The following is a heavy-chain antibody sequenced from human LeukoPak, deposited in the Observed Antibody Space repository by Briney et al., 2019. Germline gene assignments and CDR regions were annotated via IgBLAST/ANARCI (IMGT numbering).Heavy chain of an antibody. Sequence: SETLSLTCSVSGGSISSRSYYWAWIRQPPGKGLEWIGSISYSGIDYYDPSLKIRVTMSVDTSKNQFSLKVNSVSVADTAVYYCACHADTPGIPHYWGQGTLVTVSS. V-gene: IGHV4-39*01. CDR2: ISYSGID. CDR3: ACHADTPGIPHY. D-gene: IGHD2-2*02. J-gene: IGHJ4*02. CDR1: GGSISSRSYY.